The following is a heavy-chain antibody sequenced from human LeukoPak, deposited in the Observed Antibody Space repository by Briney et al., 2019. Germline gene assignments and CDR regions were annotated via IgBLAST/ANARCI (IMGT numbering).Heavy chain of an antibody. CDR3: VRSTGFGELFPFDS. Sequence: GGSLRLSCVTSGFTFSSYEMNWVRQAPGKGLEWVSHIGSSDTSIDYADSVKGRFTISRDNAKNSLFLQMNSLRAEDTAVYYCVRSTGFGELFPFDSWGQGTQVTVPS. V-gene: IGHV3-48*03. J-gene: IGHJ4*02. CDR2: IGSSDTSI. CDR1: GFTFSSYE. D-gene: IGHD3-10*01.